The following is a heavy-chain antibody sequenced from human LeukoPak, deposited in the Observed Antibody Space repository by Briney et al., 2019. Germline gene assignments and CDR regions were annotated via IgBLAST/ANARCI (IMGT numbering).Heavy chain of an antibody. Sequence: GGSLRLSCAASGFTFTTYWMSWVRQAPGKGLEGMANIKQDGSEKYYVDSVKGRFTISRDNAKSSLYLQMNSLRAEDTAVYYCVRDRYDILTGYNDAFDIWGQGTMVTVSS. CDR2: IKQDGSEK. V-gene: IGHV3-7*01. D-gene: IGHD3-9*01. J-gene: IGHJ3*02. CDR1: GFTFTTYW. CDR3: VRDRYDILTGYNDAFDI.